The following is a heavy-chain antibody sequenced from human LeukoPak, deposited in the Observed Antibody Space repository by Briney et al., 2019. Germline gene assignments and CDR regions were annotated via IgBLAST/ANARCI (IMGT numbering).Heavy chain of an antibody. CDR1: GGSFSSYA. D-gene: IGHD3-10*01. Sequence: SVKVSCKASGGSFSSYAISWVRQAPGRGLEWMGGIIPMFRTANYAQNFQVRVTITADESTSTVYMELSSLRSEDTAVYYCARDKFGAGTYVFDYWGQGTLVTVSS. CDR3: ARDKFGAGTYVFDY. CDR2: IIPMFRTA. V-gene: IGHV1-69*13. J-gene: IGHJ4*02.